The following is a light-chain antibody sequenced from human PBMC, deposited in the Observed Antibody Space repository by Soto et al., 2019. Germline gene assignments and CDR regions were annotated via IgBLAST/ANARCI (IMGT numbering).Light chain of an antibody. CDR1: QSIKSW. Sequence: DIQMTQSPSTLSASVGDRVTITCRASQSIKSWLAWYQQKPGKAPKLLIYEASSLESGVPSRFGGSGSGTEFTLTISSLQPDDFATYYCQQYNTYSWTFGQETKVEIK. J-gene: IGKJ1*01. CDR2: EAS. V-gene: IGKV1-5*03. CDR3: QQYNTYSWT.